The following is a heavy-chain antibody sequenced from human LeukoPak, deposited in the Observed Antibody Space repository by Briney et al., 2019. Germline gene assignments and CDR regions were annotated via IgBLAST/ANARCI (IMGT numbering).Heavy chain of an antibody. CDR1: GFTFSNYN. V-gene: IGHV3-21*01. CDR2: ISSSNNYI. J-gene: IGHJ4*02. CDR3: ARRSPNYYFDY. Sequence: GGSLRLSCAASGFTFSNYNMNWVRQAPGKGLEWVSSISSSNNYIYYADSVKGRFTISRDNAKNSLYLQMNSLRAEDTAVYYCARRSPNYYFDYWGRGTPVTVSS.